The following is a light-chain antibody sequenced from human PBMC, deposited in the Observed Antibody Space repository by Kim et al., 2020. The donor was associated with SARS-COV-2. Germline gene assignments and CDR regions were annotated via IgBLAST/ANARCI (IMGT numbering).Light chain of an antibody. CDR3: QQSYSTPPT. CDR1: QTISRN. V-gene: IGKV1-39*01. J-gene: IGKJ1*01. CDR2: AAS. Sequence: GDRVTITCRASQTISRNLNWYQQKPGKAPKLLIYAASRLQTGVPSRFSGSGSGTDFTLTISSLQPEDFATYYCQQSYSTPPTFGQGTKVDIK.